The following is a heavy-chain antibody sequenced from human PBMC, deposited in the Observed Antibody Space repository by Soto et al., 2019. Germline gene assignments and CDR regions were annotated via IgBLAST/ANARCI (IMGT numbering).Heavy chain of an antibody. CDR2: IKQDGSEK. V-gene: IGHV3-7*01. D-gene: IGHD2-15*01. Sequence: GGSLRLSCAASGFTFSSYWMSWVSQAPGKGLEWVANIKQDGSEKYYVDSVKGRFTISRDNAKNSLYLQMNSLRAEDTAVYYCARDHIVVVVAATHFDYWGQGTLVTVSS. CDR3: ARDHIVVVVAATHFDY. J-gene: IGHJ4*02. CDR1: GFTFSSYW.